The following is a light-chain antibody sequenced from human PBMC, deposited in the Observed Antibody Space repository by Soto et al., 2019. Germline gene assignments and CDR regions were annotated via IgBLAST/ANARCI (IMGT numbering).Light chain of an antibody. Sequence: QSDLTQPASVSGSPGQSITISCTGTSSDVGGYNYVSWYQQHPGKAPKIMIYDVSNRPSGVSNRFSGSKSGNTASLTISGLQAEDEADYYCSSYTSSSTLVVFGGGTKLTVL. J-gene: IGLJ2*01. CDR3: SSYTSSSTLVV. V-gene: IGLV2-14*01. CDR1: SSDVGGYNY. CDR2: DVS.